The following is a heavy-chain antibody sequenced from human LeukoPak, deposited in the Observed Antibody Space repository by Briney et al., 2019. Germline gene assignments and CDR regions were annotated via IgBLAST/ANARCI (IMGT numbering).Heavy chain of an antibody. CDR2: ITSCGTYT. D-gene: IGHD3-9*01. J-gene: IGHJ4*02. CDR1: RFTFSTYN. Sequence: GGSLRLSCAASRFTFSTYNMNWVRQAPGKGLEWVSSITSCGTYTYYADSVKGRFTTSRDNVKNSLSLQLSSLRAEDTAVYYCARGHYDILTASYKWTPDYWGQGILVTVSS. V-gene: IGHV3-21*06. CDR3: ARGHYDILTASYKWTPDY.